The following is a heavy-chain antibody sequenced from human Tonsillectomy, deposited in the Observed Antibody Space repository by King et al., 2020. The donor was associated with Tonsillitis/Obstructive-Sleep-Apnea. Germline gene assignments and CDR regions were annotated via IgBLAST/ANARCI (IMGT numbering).Heavy chain of an antibody. CDR2: IDTSGNT. V-gene: IGHV4-4*07. J-gene: IGHJ5*02. Sequence: VQLQESGPGLVKPSETLSLTCTVSGGSISSYYWSWIRQPAGKGLEWIGLIDTSGNTNYNPSLKTRVTMSVDTSKNQFSLKLSSVTAADTAVYYCARDLSGSTYNWFDPWGQGILVTVSS. CDR1: GGSISSYY. D-gene: IGHD6-13*01. CDR3: ARDLSGSTYNWFDP.